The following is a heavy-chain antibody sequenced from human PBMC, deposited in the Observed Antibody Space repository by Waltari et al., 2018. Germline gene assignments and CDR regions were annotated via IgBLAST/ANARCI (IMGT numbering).Heavy chain of an antibody. J-gene: IGHJ4*02. V-gene: IGHV4-39*07. CDR1: GGSISSSSYY. CDR2: IYYSGST. CDR3: ATQGVLVQNDY. D-gene: IGHD3-10*01. Sequence: QLQLQESGPGLVKPSETLSLTCTVSGGSISSSSYYWGWIRQPPGKGLEWIGSIYYSGSTYYNPSLKSRVTISVDTSKNQFSLKLSSVNAADTAVYYCATQGVLVQNDYWGQGTLVTVSS.